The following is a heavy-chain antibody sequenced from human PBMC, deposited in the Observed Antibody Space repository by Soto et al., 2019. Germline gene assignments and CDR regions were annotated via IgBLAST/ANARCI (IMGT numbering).Heavy chain of an antibody. J-gene: IGHJ4*02. Sequence: EVQLVESGGGLVQPGGSLRLSCAASGFSLSDYWMHWVRQAPGEGLVWLSRITRDGSSTNYADSVKGRFTISRDNAKNTLNLQVTSLRGEDTAVYYCARGANGYYYFDYWGQGTLVTVAS. CDR3: ARGANGYYYFDY. CDR1: GFSLSDYW. V-gene: IGHV3-74*01. D-gene: IGHD5-18*01. CDR2: ITRDGSST.